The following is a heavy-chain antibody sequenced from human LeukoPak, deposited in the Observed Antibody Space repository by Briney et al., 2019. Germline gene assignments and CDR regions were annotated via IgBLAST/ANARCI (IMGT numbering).Heavy chain of an antibody. V-gene: IGHV4-59*12. CDR3: ARSPHHFDRFFDGDYHYFFDS. J-gene: IGHJ4*02. Sequence: SETLSLTCTGSGGSISSYYWRWVRQPPGKVLEWIGYIYYSASTNHNPSLKSRLSISADTFKSQFSLKLNSVTDADTAVYYCARSPHHFDRFFDGDYHYFFDSWGQGTLVTVSS. CDR1: GGSISSYY. D-gene: IGHD3-9*01. CDR2: IYYSAST.